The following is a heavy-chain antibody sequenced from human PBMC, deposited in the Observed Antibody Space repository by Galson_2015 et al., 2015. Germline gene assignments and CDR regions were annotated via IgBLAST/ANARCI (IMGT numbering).Heavy chain of an antibody. CDR3: ARLGGWAPHGYFDF. CDR2: IYPGDSDT. Sequence: QSGAEVKKPGESLKISCKGSGYSFTSYWIGWVRQMPGKGLEWMGIIYPGDSDTRYSPSFQGQVTISADKSISTVSRDNAENSLYLQMSSLRGEDTAIYYCARLGGWAPHGYFDFWGQGTLVTVSS. CDR1: GYSFTSYW. J-gene: IGHJ4*02. D-gene: IGHD3-16*01. V-gene: IGHV5-51*01.